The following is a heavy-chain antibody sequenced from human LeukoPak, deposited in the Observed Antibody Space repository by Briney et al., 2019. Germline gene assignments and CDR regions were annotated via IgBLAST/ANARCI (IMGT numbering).Heavy chain of an antibody. J-gene: IGHJ5*02. D-gene: IGHD4-17*01. CDR1: GFTFDDYG. CDR2: INWNGGST. CDR3: ARADYGDYYNWFDP. V-gene: IGHV3-20*01. Sequence: PGGSLRLSCAASGFTFDDYGMSWVRQAPGKGLEWVSGINWNGGSTGYADSVKGRFTISRDNAKNSLYLQMNSLRAEDMALYHCARADYGDYYNWFDPWGQGTLVTVSS.